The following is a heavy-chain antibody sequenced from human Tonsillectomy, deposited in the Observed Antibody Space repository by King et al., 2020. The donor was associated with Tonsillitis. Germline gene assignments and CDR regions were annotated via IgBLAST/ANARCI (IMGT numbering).Heavy chain of an antibody. Sequence: VQLVESGGGLVQPGRSLRLSCTASGFTFGDYAISWVRQAPGKGLEWVGFIRSKAYGGTAEYAASVKGRFTISRDDSKSIAYLQMNSLKTEDTAVYYCTSRIAAPGFDYWGQGTLVTVSS. CDR3: TSRIAAPGFDY. CDR2: IRSKAYGGTA. J-gene: IGHJ4*02. CDR1: GFTFGDYA. D-gene: IGHD6-13*01. V-gene: IGHV3-49*04.